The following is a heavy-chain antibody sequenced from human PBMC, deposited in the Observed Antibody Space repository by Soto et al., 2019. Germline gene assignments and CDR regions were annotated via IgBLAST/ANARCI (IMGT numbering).Heavy chain of an antibody. CDR1: GFTFSSYA. J-gene: IGHJ6*02. D-gene: IGHD3-22*01. V-gene: IGHV3-30-3*01. CDR2: ISYDGSNK. Sequence: QVQLVESGGGVVQPGRSLRLSCAASGFTFSSYAMHWVRQAPGKGLEWVAVISYDGSNKYYADSVKGRFTISRDNSKNTLYLQMNSLRAEDTAVYYCARDRYYYDSSGYLPEIDYYYYGMDVWGQGTTVTVSS. CDR3: ARDRYYYDSSGYLPEIDYYYYGMDV.